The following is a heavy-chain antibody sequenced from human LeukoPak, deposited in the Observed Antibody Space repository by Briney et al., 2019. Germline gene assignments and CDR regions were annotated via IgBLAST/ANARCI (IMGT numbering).Heavy chain of an antibody. CDR3: VRTDYSSSSPVDY. Sequence: ASVKVSCKASGYTFTGYYMHWVRQAPGQGLEWMGWIDPNSGGTNYAQKFQGRVTMTRDTSISTAYMELSRLRSDDTAVYYCVRTDYSSSSPVDYWGQGTLVTVSS. J-gene: IGHJ4*02. CDR2: IDPNSGGT. CDR1: GYTFTGYY. V-gene: IGHV1-2*02. D-gene: IGHD6-6*01.